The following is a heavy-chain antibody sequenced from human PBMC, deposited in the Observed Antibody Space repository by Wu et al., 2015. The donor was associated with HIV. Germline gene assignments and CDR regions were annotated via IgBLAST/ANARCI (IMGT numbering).Heavy chain of an antibody. Sequence: QVQLVQSGAEVKKPGASVKVSCKASGYTFTSYGISWVRQAPGQGLEWMGWISAYNGNTNYAQKLQGRVTMTTDTSTSTAYMELRSLRSDDTAVYYCATGPFELGYCSSTSCYSFDYWGQGTLVTVSS. V-gene: IGHV1-18*01. J-gene: IGHJ4*02. CDR2: ISAYNGNT. CDR1: GYTFTSYG. D-gene: IGHD2-2*02. CDR3: ATGPFELGYCSSTSCYSFDY.